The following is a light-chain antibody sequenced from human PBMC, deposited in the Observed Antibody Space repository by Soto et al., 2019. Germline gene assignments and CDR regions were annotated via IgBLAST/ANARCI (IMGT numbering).Light chain of an antibody. CDR2: AAS. CDR1: QSITTY. J-gene: IGKJ2*01. CDR3: QQSYSIPPL. Sequence: DILMTQSPSSLSASVGDRVTISCRASQSITTYLNWYQQKPGKAPKLLIYAASSLHTGVPSRFSDSISGTDFTLTISSLQPEDFATYYCQQSYSIPPLFGQGTKLEI. V-gene: IGKV1-39*01.